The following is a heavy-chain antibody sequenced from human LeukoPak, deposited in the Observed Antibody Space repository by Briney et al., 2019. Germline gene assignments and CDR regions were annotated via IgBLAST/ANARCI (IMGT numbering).Heavy chain of an antibody. Sequence: ASVKVSCKASGYTFTSHDINWVRQATGQGPEWMGWMNPNSGNTGYAQKFQGRVTITRNTSISTAYMELSSLRSEDTAVYYCARVGSIVGARGLGYWGQGTLVTVSS. J-gene: IGHJ4*02. D-gene: IGHD1-26*01. CDR1: GYTFTSHD. V-gene: IGHV1-8*03. CDR2: MNPNSGNT. CDR3: ARVGSIVGARGLGY.